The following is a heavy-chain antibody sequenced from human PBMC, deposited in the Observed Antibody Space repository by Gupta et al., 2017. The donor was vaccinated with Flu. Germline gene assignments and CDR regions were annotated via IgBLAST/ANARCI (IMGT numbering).Heavy chain of an antibody. CDR1: GYTFTDNA. V-gene: IGHV1-3*01. CDR3: ARIWAGMIVTDY. J-gene: IGHJ4*02. CDR2: INGGNGNT. D-gene: IGHD3-22*01. Sequence: QVQLVQSGSEVKKPGASVRLSCTTSGYTFTDNAIHWVRQAPGQRLEWMGLINGGNGNTHYSQKSQGRVTITRDTSASATYLELRSLTSEDTAVYYCARIWAGMIVTDYWGQGTLVTVSS.